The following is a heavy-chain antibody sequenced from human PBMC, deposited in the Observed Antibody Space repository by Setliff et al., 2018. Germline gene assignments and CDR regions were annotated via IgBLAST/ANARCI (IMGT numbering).Heavy chain of an antibody. J-gene: IGHJ6*02. D-gene: IGHD5-18*01. Sequence: SETLSLTCTVSGGSISPYFWSWIRQSPGKGLEWIGYIYHNGNTNFNPSLKTRVTMSVDTSKNQFALNLRSVTAADSAVYYCARDRTAYSYGLDVWGQGTPVTVSS. CDR3: ARDRTAYSYGLDV. CDR2: IYHNGNT. V-gene: IGHV4-59*01. CDR1: GGSISPYF.